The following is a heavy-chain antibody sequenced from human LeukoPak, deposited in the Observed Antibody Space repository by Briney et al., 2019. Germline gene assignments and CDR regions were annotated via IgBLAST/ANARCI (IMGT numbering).Heavy chain of an antibody. CDR3: TRGPLGSVDY. CDR2: IRSKANSYAT. J-gene: IGHJ4*02. CDR1: GFTFSGSA. V-gene: IGHV3-73*01. Sequence: GGSLRLSCAASGFTFSGSAMHWVRQASGKGLEWVGRIRSKANSYATAYAGSVKGRFTISRDDSKNTAYLQMNSLKTEDTAVYYCTRGPLGSVDYWGQGTLVTVSS. D-gene: IGHD3-10*01.